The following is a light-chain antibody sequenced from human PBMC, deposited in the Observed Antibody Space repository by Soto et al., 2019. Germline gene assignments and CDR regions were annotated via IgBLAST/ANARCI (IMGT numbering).Light chain of an antibody. CDR3: QQTSSTPWT. Sequence: EIVLTQSPGTLSLSPGERATLSCRASQSVSNNYLAWYQQKPGQAPRLLIYGASNRATGIPDRFSGSGSGTDFTLTIDSLQPEDFATYFCQQTSSTPWTFGQGTKVEIK. J-gene: IGKJ1*01. V-gene: IGKV3-20*01. CDR2: GAS. CDR1: QSVSNNY.